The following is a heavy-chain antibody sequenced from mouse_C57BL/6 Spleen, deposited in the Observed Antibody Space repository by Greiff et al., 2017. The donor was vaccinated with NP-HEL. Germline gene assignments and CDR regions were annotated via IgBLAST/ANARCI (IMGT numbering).Heavy chain of an antibody. J-gene: IGHJ2*01. CDR3: TTGGYYYGSSPYYFDY. Sequence: VQLQQSGAELVRPGASVKLSCTASGFNIKDDYMHWVKQRPEQGLEWIGWIDPENGDTEYASKFQGKATITADTSSNTAYLQLSSLTSEDTAVYYCTTGGYYYGSSPYYFDYWGQGTTLTVSS. CDR2: IDPENGDT. D-gene: IGHD1-1*01. V-gene: IGHV14-4*01. CDR1: GFNIKDDY.